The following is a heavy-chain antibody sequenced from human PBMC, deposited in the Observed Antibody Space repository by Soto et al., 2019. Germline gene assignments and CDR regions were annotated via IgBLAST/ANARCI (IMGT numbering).Heavy chain of an antibody. Sequence: QVQLVQSGAEVRKPGASVKVSCKASGYTFSDYYIHWVRQAPGQGLEWMGWINPNSGGTKYAPKFQVGVTMTRDTSITPAYMELSRLRSGATAVYYCTREPATAKPEGVDFWGEGTLVTVSS. CDR3: TREPATAKPEGVDF. J-gene: IGHJ4*02. D-gene: IGHD1-1*01. CDR2: INPNSGGT. V-gene: IGHV1-2*02. CDR1: GYTFSDYY.